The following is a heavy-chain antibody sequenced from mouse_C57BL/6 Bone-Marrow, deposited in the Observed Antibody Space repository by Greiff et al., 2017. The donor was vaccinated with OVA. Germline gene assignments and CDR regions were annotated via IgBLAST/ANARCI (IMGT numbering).Heavy chain of an antibody. Sequence: EVHLVESGGDLVKPGGSLKLSCAASGFTFSSYGMSWVRQTPDKRLEWVATISSGGSYTYYPDSVKGRFTISRDNAKNTLYLQMSSLKSEDTAMYYCASQLGLHYWYFDVWGTGTTVTVSS. CDR2: ISSGGSYT. V-gene: IGHV5-6*01. CDR3: ASQLGLHYWYFDV. J-gene: IGHJ1*03. CDR1: GFTFSSYG. D-gene: IGHD4-1*01.